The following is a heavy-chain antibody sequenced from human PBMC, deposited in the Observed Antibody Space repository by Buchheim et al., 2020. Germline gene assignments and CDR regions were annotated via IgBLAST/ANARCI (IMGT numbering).Heavy chain of an antibody. D-gene: IGHD5-18*01. CDR1: GFTFSDHY. J-gene: IGHJ6*02. CDR2: TRNKANSYTT. V-gene: IGHV3-72*01. Sequence: EVQLVESGGGLVQPGGSLRLSCAASGFTFSDHYMDWVRQAPGKGLEWVGRTRNKANSYTTEYAASVKGRFTISRDDSKNSLYLQMNSLKTEDTAVYYCAREADTAMADYYYYYGMDVWGQGTT. CDR3: AREADTAMADYYYYYGMDV.